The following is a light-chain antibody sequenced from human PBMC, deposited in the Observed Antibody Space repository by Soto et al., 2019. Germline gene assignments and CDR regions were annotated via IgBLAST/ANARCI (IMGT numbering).Light chain of an antibody. J-gene: IGLJ1*01. CDR2: EVS. CDR1: NSDVGDYNY. Sequence: QSFLTQPASVSGSAGRSITISCTGTNSDVGDYNYVSWYQQHPGKAPKLIIYEVSNRPSGISDRFSASKSGNTASLTISGLQAEDEADYYCSSYTNSNTRVFGTGTKVTVL. V-gene: IGLV2-14*01. CDR3: SSYTNSNTRV.